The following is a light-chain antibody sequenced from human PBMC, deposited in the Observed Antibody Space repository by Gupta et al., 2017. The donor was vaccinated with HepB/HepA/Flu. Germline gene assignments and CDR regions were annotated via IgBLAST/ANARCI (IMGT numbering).Light chain of an antibody. CDR1: SRDVGRYKY. Sequence: QSSLTQPASVSGSPGQSITISCTGTSRDVGRYKYVSWYKQHPGKVPKLILYAVSDRLSGVSNRFSGSKSGNTASLTISGLQAEDEADYYCTSYTNTSSVVFGGGTKVTVL. V-gene: IGLV2-14*03. CDR2: AVS. CDR3: TSYTNTSSVV. J-gene: IGLJ3*02.